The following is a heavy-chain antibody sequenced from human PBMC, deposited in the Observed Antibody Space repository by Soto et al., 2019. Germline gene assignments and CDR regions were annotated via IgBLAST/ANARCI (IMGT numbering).Heavy chain of an antibody. D-gene: IGHD3-9*01. Sequence: QLQLMQSGGEARNPGASVKVSCEACGYKFSSYAISWLRQAPGQGLEWMGLITPNSGYTNYAQKFQGRLILTTDIPSSTAYMELTSLTYDDTAMYYCATSYDTGFDPWGQGTLVSVS. CDR3: ATSYDTGFDP. CDR1: GYKFSSYA. V-gene: IGHV1-18*01. CDR2: ITPNSGYT. J-gene: IGHJ5*02.